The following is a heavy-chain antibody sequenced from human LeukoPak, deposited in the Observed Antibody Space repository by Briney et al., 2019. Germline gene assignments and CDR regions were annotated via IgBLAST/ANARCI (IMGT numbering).Heavy chain of an antibody. Sequence: GGSLRLSCAASGFTFSSYSMNWVRQAPGKGLEWVSSISSSSSYIYYADSVKGRLTISRDNAKNSLYLQMNSLRAEDTAVYYCARDLGVSSSWYVAFDIWGQGTMVTVPS. J-gene: IGHJ3*02. V-gene: IGHV3-21*01. CDR2: ISSSSSYI. D-gene: IGHD6-13*01. CDR3: ARDLGVSSSWYVAFDI. CDR1: GFTFSSYS.